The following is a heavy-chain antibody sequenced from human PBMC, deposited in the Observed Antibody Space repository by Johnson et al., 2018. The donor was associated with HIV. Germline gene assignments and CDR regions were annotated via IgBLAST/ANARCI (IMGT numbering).Heavy chain of an antibody. Sequence: QVQLVESGGGLVKPGGSLRLFCVGSGFTFSDYYMSWVRQAPGKGLEWIAYISGGSAGTFYADSVKGRFTISRDNGNKVVYLQMDSLRAEDTAVYYCARVGVDYYDRGATYQSALEIWGQGTMVTVSS. J-gene: IGHJ3*02. CDR1: GFTFSDYY. V-gene: IGHV3-11*04. D-gene: IGHD3-22*01. CDR3: ARVGVDYYDRGATYQSALEI. CDR2: ISGGSAGT.